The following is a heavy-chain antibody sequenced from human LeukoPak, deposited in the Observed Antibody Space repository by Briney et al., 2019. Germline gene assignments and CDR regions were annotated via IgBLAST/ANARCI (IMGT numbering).Heavy chain of an antibody. D-gene: IGHD5-18*01. Sequence: GGSLRLSCAASGFTFSSYGMHWVRQAPGKELEWVAFTRYDGSNKYYADSVKGRFTISRDNSKNTLYLQMNSLRAEDTAVYYCAKGLDTAMVYYYYGMDVWGQGTTVTVSS. V-gene: IGHV3-30*02. CDR2: TRYDGSNK. CDR1: GFTFSSYG. J-gene: IGHJ6*02. CDR3: AKGLDTAMVYYYYGMDV.